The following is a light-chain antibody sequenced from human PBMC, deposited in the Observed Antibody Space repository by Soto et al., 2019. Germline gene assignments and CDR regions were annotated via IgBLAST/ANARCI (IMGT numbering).Light chain of an antibody. CDR3: SSYTTSVTRVV. CDR2: SDD. CDR1: SSNIETNT. Sequence: QSVLTQPPSASGTPGQTVTISCSGSSSNIETNTVTWYQQLPGTAPKLLIYSDDQRPSGVPDRFSGSKSGNTASLTISGLQAEDEAAYYCSSYTTSVTRVVFGGGTKLTVL. V-gene: IGLV1-44*01. J-gene: IGLJ2*01.